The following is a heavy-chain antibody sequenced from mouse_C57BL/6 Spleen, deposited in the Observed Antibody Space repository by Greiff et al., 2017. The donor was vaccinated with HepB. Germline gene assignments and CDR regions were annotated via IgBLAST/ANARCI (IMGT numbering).Heavy chain of an antibody. CDR2: ISSGSSTI. Sequence: EVKLMESGGGLVKPGGSLKLSCAASGFTFSDYGMHWVRQAPEKGLEWVAYISSGSSTIYYADTVKGRFTISRDNAKNTLFLQMTSLRSEDTAMYYCARGKLSTHYFDYWGQGTTLTVSS. D-gene: IGHD2-1*01. CDR3: ARGKLSTHYFDY. J-gene: IGHJ2*01. CDR1: GFTFSDYG. V-gene: IGHV5-17*01.